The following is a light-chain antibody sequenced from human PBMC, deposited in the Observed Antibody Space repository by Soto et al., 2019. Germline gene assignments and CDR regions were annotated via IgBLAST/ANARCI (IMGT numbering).Light chain of an antibody. V-gene: IGLV2-14*01. CDR1: SSDVGGYNY. J-gene: IGLJ2*01. Sequence: QSALTQPASVSGSTGQSITISCTGTSSDVGGYNYVYWYQQHPGKAPKLMIYDVSNRPSGVSNRFSGSKSGNTASLTISGLQAEDEADYYCSSYTSSTHVVFGGGTKLTVL. CDR3: SSYTSSTHVV. CDR2: DVS.